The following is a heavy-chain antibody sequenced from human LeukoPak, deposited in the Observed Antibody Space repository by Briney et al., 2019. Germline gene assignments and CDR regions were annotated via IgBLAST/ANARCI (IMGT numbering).Heavy chain of an antibody. D-gene: IGHD3-3*01. V-gene: IGHV1-2*02. CDR3: ARALNTIFGIDY. CDR2: INPNSGGT. Sequence: ASVKVSCKASGYTFTGYYMHWVRQAPGQGLEWMGWINPNSGGTNYAQKFQGRVTMTRDTSISTAYMELSRLRSDDTAVDYCARALNTIFGIDYWGQGTLVTVSS. CDR1: GYTFTGYY. J-gene: IGHJ4*02.